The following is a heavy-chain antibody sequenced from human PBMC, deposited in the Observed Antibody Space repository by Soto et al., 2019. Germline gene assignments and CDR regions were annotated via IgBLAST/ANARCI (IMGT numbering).Heavy chain of an antibody. J-gene: IGHJ4*02. Sequence: QVQLVESGGGVVQPGGSLRLSCAASGFTFSSYAMHWVRQAPGKGLEWVAVILYDGSNKYYADSVKGRFTISRDNSKNTLYLQMISLRHDDTAVYYCARRGRIDSWAFDSWGQVTLVTVSS. CDR2: ILYDGSNK. CDR3: ARRGRIDSWAFDS. D-gene: IGHD2-15*01. V-gene: IGHV3-30-3*01. CDR1: GFTFSSYA.